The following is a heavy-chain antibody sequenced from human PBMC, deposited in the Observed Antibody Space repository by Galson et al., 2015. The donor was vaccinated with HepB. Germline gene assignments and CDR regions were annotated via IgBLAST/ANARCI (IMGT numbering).Heavy chain of an antibody. CDR1: GSTFSTYG. CDR2: INSYSGNT. V-gene: IGHV1-18*01. CDR3: TYSLRWFGELLYTLDV. Sequence: SVKVSCKASGSTFSTYGISWVRQAPGQGLEWIGWINSYSGNTKYAQKFQGRITMTTDTSTSTAYMHLGSLRSDDTAVYYCTYSLRWFGELLYTLDVWGQGTTVTVSS. J-gene: IGHJ6*02. D-gene: IGHD3-10*01.